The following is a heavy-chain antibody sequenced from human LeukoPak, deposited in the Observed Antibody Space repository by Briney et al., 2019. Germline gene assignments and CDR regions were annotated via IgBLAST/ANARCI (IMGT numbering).Heavy chain of an antibody. CDR1: GYTFTGYY. Sequence: ASVKVSCKASGYTFTGYYMHWVRQAPGQGLEWMGWINPNSGGTNYAQKFQGRVTMTRDTSISTAYMELSRLRSGDTAVYYCARVLANRLELRSFDYWGQGTLVTVSS. D-gene: IGHD1-7*01. CDR2: INPNSGGT. J-gene: IGHJ4*02. V-gene: IGHV1-2*02. CDR3: ARVLANRLELRSFDY.